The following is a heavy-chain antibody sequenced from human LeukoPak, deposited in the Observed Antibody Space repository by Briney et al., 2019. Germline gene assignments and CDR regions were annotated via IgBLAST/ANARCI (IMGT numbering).Heavy chain of an antibody. Sequence: GESLKISCKGSGYSFTSYWIGWVRQMPGKGLEWMGIIYPGDSNPRYSPSFQGQVTISADKSITTAYLQWSSLKASDTAIYYCARREESEGAFDIWGQGTMVTVSS. V-gene: IGHV5-51*01. CDR3: ARREESEGAFDI. CDR1: GYSFTSYW. D-gene: IGHD1-26*01. J-gene: IGHJ3*02. CDR2: IYPGDSNP.